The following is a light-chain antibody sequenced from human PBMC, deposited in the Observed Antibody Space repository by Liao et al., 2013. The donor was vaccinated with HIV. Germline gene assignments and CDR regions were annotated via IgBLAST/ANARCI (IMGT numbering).Light chain of an antibody. CDR3: QAWDSSTGV. V-gene: IGLV3-1*01. Sequence: SYELTQPPSVSVSPGQTASITCSGATLGHKSPSWYQQRPGQPPVLVIYQGTKRPSGIPERFSGSNSGSTATLTISGTQAMDEADYYCQAWDSSTGVFGGGTKLTVL. J-gene: IGLJ3*02. CDR2: QGT. CDR1: TLGHKS.